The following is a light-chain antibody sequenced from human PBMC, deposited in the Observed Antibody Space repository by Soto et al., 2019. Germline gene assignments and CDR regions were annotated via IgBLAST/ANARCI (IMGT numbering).Light chain of an antibody. CDR3: LQDYNSPRK. J-gene: IGKJ1*01. V-gene: IGKV1-6*01. CDR2: AAS. Sequence: AIQMTQSPSSLSASVGDRVTITCRASQGIRNALGWYQQKPGKAPKLLIYAASSLQSGAPSRFSGSGSGTDFTLTISGLHPEDFATYYCLQDYNSPRKFGQATK. CDR1: QGIRNA.